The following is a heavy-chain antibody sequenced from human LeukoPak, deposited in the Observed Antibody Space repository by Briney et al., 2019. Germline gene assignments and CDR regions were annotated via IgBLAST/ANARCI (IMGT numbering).Heavy chain of an antibody. Sequence: PGGSLRLSCAASGFTVSSNYMSWVRQAPGKGLEWVSAISGSGGSTYYADSVKGRFTISRDNSKNTLYLQMNSLRAEDTAVYYCAKDRDDFWSGYYHSYFDYWGQGTLVTVSS. CDR2: ISGSGGST. D-gene: IGHD3-3*01. V-gene: IGHV3-23*01. CDR3: AKDRDDFWSGYYHSYFDY. J-gene: IGHJ4*02. CDR1: GFTVSSNY.